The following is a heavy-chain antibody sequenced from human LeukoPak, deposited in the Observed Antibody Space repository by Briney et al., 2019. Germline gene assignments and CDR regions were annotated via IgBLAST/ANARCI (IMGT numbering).Heavy chain of an antibody. V-gene: IGHV4-59*01. CDR3: ARGGWYPESFQH. CDR2: IYYSGST. J-gene: IGHJ1*01. D-gene: IGHD6-19*01. CDR1: GGSISSYY. Sequence: PLETLSLTCTVSGGSISSYYWGWIRQPPGKGLEWIGYIYYSGSTNYNPSLRSRVTISVDTSKNQFSLKLSSVTAADTAVYYCARGGWYPESFQHWGQGALVTVSS.